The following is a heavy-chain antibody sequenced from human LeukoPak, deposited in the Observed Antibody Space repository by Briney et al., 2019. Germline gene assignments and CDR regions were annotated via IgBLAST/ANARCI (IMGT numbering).Heavy chain of an antibody. CDR1: GYTFTSYD. J-gene: IGHJ5*02. D-gene: IGHD2-2*01. CDR2: MNPNSGNT. CDR3: ARPRGYCSSTSCFNWFDP. V-gene: IGHV1-8*01. Sequence: ASVKVSCKASGYTFTSYDINWVRQATGQGLEWMGWMNPNSGNTGYAQKFQGRVTMTRNTSISTAYMELSSLRSEDTAVYCCARPRGYCSSTSCFNWFDPWGQGTLVTVSS.